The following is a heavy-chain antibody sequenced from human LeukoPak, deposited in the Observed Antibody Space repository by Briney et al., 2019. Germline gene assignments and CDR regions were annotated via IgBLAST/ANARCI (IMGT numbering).Heavy chain of an antibody. CDR3: ARGIVLTGYASFDY. Sequence: PSETLSLTCAVSGYSISSGYYWGWIRQPPGKGLEWIGEANHNGGTNYSPSLKSRITISVDTSKNQFSLKLNSVTAADTAVYFCARGIVLTGYASFDYWGQGTPVTVSS. CDR2: ANHNGGT. D-gene: IGHD2-8*02. V-gene: IGHV4-38-2*01. J-gene: IGHJ4*02. CDR1: GYSISSGYY.